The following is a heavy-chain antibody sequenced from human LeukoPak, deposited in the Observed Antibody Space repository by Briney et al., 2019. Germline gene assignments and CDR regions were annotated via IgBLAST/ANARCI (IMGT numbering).Heavy chain of an antibody. J-gene: IGHJ4*02. CDR1: GFTFSDYY. D-gene: IGHD5-18*01. CDR3: ARVLDTAMVWAYFDY. Sequence: GGSLRLSCAASGFTFSDYYMSWIRQAPGKGLEWVSYISSSGSTIYYADSVKGRFTISRDNAKNSLNLQMNSLRAEDTAVYYCARVLDTAMVWAYFDYWGQGTLVTVSS. V-gene: IGHV3-11*01. CDR2: ISSSGSTI.